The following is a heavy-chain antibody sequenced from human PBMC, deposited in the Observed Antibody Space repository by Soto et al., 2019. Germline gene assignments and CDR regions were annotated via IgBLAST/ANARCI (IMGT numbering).Heavy chain of an antibody. J-gene: IGHJ4*02. CDR1: GYTFSSYS. CDR2: IVPVFGRP. CDR3: AREGSGYNF. V-gene: IGHV1-69*13. Sequence: GASVKVSCKTSGYTFSSYSINWVRQAPGQGLEWMGGIVPVFGRPNYAQRFRGRLTITADESTSTGYMELISLRSDDTAVYYCAREGSGYNFWGQGTQVTVSS. D-gene: IGHD5-12*01.